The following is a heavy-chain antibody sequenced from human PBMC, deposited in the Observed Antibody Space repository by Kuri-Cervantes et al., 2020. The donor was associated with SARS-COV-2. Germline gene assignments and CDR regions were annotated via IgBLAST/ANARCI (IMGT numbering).Heavy chain of an antibody. D-gene: IGHD1-20*01. CDR3: TREDNWNPPR. CDR2: INHSGST. CDR1: GGSFSGYY. Sequence: SETLSLTCTVSGGSFSGYYWSWIRQPPGKGLEWIGEINHSGSTNYNPSLKSRVTISVDTSKNQFSLKLSSVTAADTAVYYCTREDNWNPPRWGQGTLVTVSS. V-gene: IGHV4-34*01. J-gene: IGHJ4*02.